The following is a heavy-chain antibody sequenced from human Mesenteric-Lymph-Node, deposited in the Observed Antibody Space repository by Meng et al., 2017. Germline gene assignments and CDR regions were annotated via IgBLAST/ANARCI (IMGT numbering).Heavy chain of an antibody. V-gene: IGHV3-9*01. Sequence: GGSLRLSCAASGFTFDDYAMHWVRQAPGKGLEWVSGISWNSGSIGYADSVKGRFTISRDNAKNSLYLQMNSLRAEDTALYYCAKDFSPDWGQGTLVTVSS. CDR3: AKDFSPD. J-gene: IGHJ4*02. CDR1: GFTFDDYA. CDR2: ISWNSGSI.